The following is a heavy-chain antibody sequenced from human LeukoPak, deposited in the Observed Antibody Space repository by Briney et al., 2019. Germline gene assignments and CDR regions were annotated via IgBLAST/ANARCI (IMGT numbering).Heavy chain of an antibody. V-gene: IGHV4-59*01. CDR3: ARGGNALDY. D-gene: IGHD4-23*01. CDR2: FYYTGST. J-gene: IGHJ4*02. Sequence: SETLSLTCTVSGGSISTYYWSWIRQPPGKGLDWIGSFYYTGSTNYNPSLRSRVTISLDTSKNQISLRLSSVAAADTAVYYCARGGNALDYWGQGTLVTVSS. CDR1: GGSISTYY.